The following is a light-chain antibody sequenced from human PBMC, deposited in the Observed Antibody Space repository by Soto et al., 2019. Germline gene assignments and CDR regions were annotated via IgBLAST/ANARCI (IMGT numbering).Light chain of an antibody. CDR1: QSVSSSY. Sequence: EILFTQSPGTLSVSPGERATLSCRASQSVSSSYLAWYQQKPGQAPRLVIYAASTRANGIPDRFSGSVSGTEFTLTLSSLQSEDFAVYYCQQYNEWPPFTFGQGTRLEIK. CDR2: AAS. J-gene: IGKJ5*01. CDR3: QQYNEWPPFT. V-gene: IGKV3-15*01.